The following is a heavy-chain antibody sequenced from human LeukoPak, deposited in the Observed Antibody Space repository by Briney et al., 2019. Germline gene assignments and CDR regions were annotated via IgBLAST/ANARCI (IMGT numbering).Heavy chain of an antibody. CDR1: GGSISSYY. Sequence: LSLTCTVSGGSISSYYWSWIRQAPGKGLEWISYISSSGSTKYNAESVKGRFTISRDNAKNSLYLQMSSLRAGDTAVYYCARVKGVYAIDYWGQGTLVTVSS. J-gene: IGHJ4*02. CDR3: ARVKGVYAIDY. V-gene: IGHV3-11*01. CDR2: ISSSGSTK. D-gene: IGHD2-8*01.